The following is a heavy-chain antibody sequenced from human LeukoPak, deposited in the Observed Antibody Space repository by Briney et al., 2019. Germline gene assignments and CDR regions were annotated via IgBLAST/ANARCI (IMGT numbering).Heavy chain of an antibody. CDR1: GDSISSGDYY. J-gene: IGHJ4*02. CDR2: IYYSGST. CDR3: ASGSYYFDY. V-gene: IGHV4-61*08. D-gene: IGHD1-26*01. Sequence: SETLSLTCTVSGDSISSGDYYWSWIRQPPGKALEWIGYIYYSGSTKYNPSLKSRATISVDTSKNQFSLKLSSVTAADTAVYYCASGSYYFDYWGQGTLVTVSS.